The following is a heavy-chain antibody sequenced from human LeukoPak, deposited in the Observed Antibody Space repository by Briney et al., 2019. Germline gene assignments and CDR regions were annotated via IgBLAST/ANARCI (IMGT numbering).Heavy chain of an antibody. V-gene: IGHV3-7*01. CDR1: GFTFSSYW. CDR3: ARGRPLVAHDY. J-gene: IGHJ4*02. CDR2: IKQDGSEK. D-gene: IGHD6-6*01. Sequence: VGSLRLSCAASGFTFSSYWMSWVRQAPGKGLEWVANIKQDGSEKYYVDSVKGRFTISRDNAKNSLYLQMNSLRAEDTAVYYCARGRPLVAHDYWGQGTLVTVSS.